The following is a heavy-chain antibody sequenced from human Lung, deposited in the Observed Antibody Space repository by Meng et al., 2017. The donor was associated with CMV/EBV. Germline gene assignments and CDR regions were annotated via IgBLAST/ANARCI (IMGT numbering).Heavy chain of an antibody. CDR3: ARIASSSGLDH. CDR1: GFIFSDYY. CDR2: ISSSGSTI. V-gene: IGHV3-11*04. Sequence: GXSLRLXCAVSGFIFSDYYMTWIRQAPGKGLEWLAYISSSGSTIYYADSVTGRFACSRDNAQNSLFLQMNSLGGEDTAVYYCARIASSSGLDHWGQGTLVTVSS. J-gene: IGHJ4*02. D-gene: IGHD6-25*01.